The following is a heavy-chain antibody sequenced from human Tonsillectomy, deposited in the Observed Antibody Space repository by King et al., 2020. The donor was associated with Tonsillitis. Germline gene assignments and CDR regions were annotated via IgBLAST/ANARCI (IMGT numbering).Heavy chain of an antibody. J-gene: IGHJ3*02. CDR3: ARDQLRIPNYYDSSGYRHDAFDI. V-gene: IGHV3-11*06. D-gene: IGHD3-22*01. Sequence: VQLVETGGGLVKPGGSLRLSCAASGFTFSDYYMSWIRQAPGKGLEWLSYISSSSSYTNYADSVKGRFTISRDNAKNSLYLQMKSLIGEDTAVYYCARDQLRIPNYYDSSGYRHDAFDIWGQGTMVTVSS. CDR2: ISSSSSYT. CDR1: GFTFSDYY.